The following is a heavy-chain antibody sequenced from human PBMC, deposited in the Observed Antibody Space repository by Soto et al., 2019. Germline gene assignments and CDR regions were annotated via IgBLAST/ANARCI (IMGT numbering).Heavy chain of an antibody. D-gene: IGHD3-22*01. Sequence: SVKVSCKASGGTFSSYAISWVRQAPGQGLEWMGGIIPIFGTANYAQKFQGRVTITADESTSTAYMELSSLRSEDTAVYYCARGINDYYDSSGNYDYWGQGTLVTVSS. CDR2: IIPIFGTA. CDR1: GGTFSSYA. J-gene: IGHJ4*02. CDR3: ARGINDYYDSSGNYDY. V-gene: IGHV1-69*13.